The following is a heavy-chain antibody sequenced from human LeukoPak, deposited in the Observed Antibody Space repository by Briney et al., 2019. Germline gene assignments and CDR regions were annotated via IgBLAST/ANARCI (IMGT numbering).Heavy chain of an antibody. J-gene: IGHJ3*01. V-gene: IGHV3-30*04. CDR2: MSYDGKNE. Sequence: PGGSLRLSCSASGFTFSSFAMHWVRQSPGKGLEWVSLMSYDGKNEYYADSVNGRFTISRDNSKSTLYVQMTSLRAEDTAVYYCARAFDSSGYDALDVWGQGTTVTVSS. CDR1: GFTFSSFA. CDR3: ARAFDSSGYDALDV. D-gene: IGHD3-22*01.